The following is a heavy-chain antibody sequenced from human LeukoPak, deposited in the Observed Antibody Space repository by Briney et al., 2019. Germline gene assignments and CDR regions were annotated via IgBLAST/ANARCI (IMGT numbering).Heavy chain of an antibody. CDR3: AREVTTVVTRYFDY. V-gene: IGHV3-33*01. J-gene: IGHJ4*02. D-gene: IGHD4-23*01. CDR1: GFTFSSYG. Sequence: GGSLRLSCAASGFTFSSYGMHWVRQAPGKGLEGVAVIWYDGSNKYYADPVQGRFTISRDNSKNTLYLQMNRLRAEVTAVYYCAREVTTVVTRYFDYWGQGTLVTVSS. CDR2: IWYDGSNK.